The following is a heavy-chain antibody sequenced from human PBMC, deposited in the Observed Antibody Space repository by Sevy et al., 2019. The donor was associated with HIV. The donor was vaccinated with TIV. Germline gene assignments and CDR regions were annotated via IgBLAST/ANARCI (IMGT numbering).Heavy chain of an antibody. V-gene: IGHV3-9*01. CDR1: GFTFDDYA. D-gene: IGHD2-2*02. Sequence: GGSLRLSCAASGFTFDDYAMHWVRQAPGKGLEWVSGISWNSGSIGYAHSVKGRFTISRDNAKNSLYLQMNSLRAEDTALYYCAKGRDIVVVPAAIREDYYYYGMDVWGQGTTVTVSS. J-gene: IGHJ6*02. CDR2: ISWNSGSI. CDR3: AKGRDIVVVPAAIREDYYYYGMDV.